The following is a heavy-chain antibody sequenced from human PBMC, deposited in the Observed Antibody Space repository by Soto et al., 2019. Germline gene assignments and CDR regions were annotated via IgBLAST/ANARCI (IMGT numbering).Heavy chain of an antibody. J-gene: IGHJ6*02. CDR1: GGTFSSYA. CDR3: GVVVDKHYYYGMDV. V-gene: IGHV1-69*12. CDR2: IIPIFGTA. D-gene: IGHD3-22*01. Sequence: QVQLVQSGAEVKKPGSAVKVSCMASGGTFSSYAISWERQAPGQGLEWMGGIIPIFGTADYAQKFQGRVTITADESTSTAYMELSSLRSEDTAVYYCGVVVDKHYYYGMDVWGQGTTVTVSS.